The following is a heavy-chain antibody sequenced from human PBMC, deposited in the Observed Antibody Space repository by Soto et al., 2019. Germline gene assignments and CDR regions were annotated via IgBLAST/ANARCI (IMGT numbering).Heavy chain of an antibody. CDR3: ARASIVDYYYHLPVGYYFDY. J-gene: IGHJ4*02. D-gene: IGHD3-10*01. V-gene: IGHV4-31*03. CDR2: IYYSGST. Sequence: SETLSLTCTVSGGSISSGGYYWSWIRQHPGKGLEWIGYIYYSGSTYYNPSLKSRVTISVDTSKNQFSLKLSSVTAADTAVYYCARASIVDYYYHLPVGYYFDYWGQGTLVTVSS. CDR1: GGSISSGGYY.